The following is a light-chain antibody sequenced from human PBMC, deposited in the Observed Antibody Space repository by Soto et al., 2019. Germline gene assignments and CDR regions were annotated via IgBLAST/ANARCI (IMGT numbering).Light chain of an antibody. CDR1: SSDVGGYNY. V-gene: IGLV2-8*01. CDR2: EVS. Sequence: QPVLTQPPSASGSPGQSVTISCTGSSSDVGGYNYVSWYQQFPGKAPKLMIYEVSKRPSGVPDRFSGSKSGNTASLTVSGLQAADEADYYCSSYAGSNNVLFGGGTKLTVL. J-gene: IGLJ2*01. CDR3: SSYAGSNNVL.